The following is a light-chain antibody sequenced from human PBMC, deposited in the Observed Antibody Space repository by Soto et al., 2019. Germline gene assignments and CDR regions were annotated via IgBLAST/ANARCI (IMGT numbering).Light chain of an antibody. Sequence: QSALTQPASVSGSPGQSITISCTGTSSDVGGYNYVSWYQPHPGKAPKLMIYDVSNRPSGVSNRFSGSKSGNTASLTISGLQAEDDDDYYCSSYTSSSTRVFGGGTKLTVL. CDR3: SSYTSSSTRV. CDR1: SSDVGGYNY. CDR2: DVS. V-gene: IGLV2-14*01. J-gene: IGLJ2*01.